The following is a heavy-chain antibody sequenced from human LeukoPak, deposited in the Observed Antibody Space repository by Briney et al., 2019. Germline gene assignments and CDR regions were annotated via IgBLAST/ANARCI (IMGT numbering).Heavy chain of an antibody. J-gene: IGHJ3*02. Sequence: GGSLRLSCAASGFTFSSYWMHWVRQAPGKGLEWVAVISYDGSNKYYADSVKGRFTISRDNSKNTLYLQMNSLRAEDTAVYYCAREYSGSYHSAFDIWGQGTMVTVSS. CDR1: GFTFSSYW. D-gene: IGHD1-26*01. CDR3: AREYSGSYHSAFDI. V-gene: IGHV3-30-3*01. CDR2: ISYDGSNK.